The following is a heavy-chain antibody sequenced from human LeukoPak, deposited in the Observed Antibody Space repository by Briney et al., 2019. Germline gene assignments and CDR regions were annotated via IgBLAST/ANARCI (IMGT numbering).Heavy chain of an antibody. CDR2: IYHSGST. Sequence: SETLSLTCTVSGYSISSGYYWGWIRQPPGKGLEWIGSIYHSGSTNYNPSLKSRVTISVDTSKNQFSLKLSSVTAADTAVYYCARDPAAAGTRYDYWGQGTLVTVSS. CDR1: GYSISSGYY. D-gene: IGHD6-13*01. CDR3: ARDPAAAGTRYDY. J-gene: IGHJ4*02. V-gene: IGHV4-38-2*02.